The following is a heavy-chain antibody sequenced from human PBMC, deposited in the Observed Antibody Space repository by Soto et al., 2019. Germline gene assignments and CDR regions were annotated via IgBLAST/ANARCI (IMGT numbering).Heavy chain of an antibody. CDR1: GFTFSSYA. Sequence: EVQLLESGGGLVQRGGSLRLSCAASGFTFSSYAMNWVRQAPGKGLEWVSVIHGSGGSTYYADSVKGRFTNSRDNSKNTVDLQMNSLRAEDTAVYYCARGKDRATVTTFDYWGQGTLVTVSS. J-gene: IGHJ4*02. D-gene: IGHD4-17*01. CDR3: ARGKDRATVTTFDY. CDR2: IHGSGGST. V-gene: IGHV3-23*01.